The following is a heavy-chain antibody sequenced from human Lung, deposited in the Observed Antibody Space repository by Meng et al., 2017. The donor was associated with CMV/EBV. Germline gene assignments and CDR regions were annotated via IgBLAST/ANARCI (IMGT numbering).Heavy chain of an antibody. CDR2: ISSSSSYI. J-gene: IGHJ2*01. V-gene: IGHV3-21*01. D-gene: IGHD6-19*01. Sequence: XADSRFTFTSYSMNWVRQAPGKGLEWVQSISSSSSYIHYADSVKGRFTISRDNAKNSVSLQMNSLRAEDTAVYYCARPNPPSGGDRWFDLWGRGTLVTVSS. CDR1: RFTFTSYS. CDR3: ARPNPPSGGDRWFDL.